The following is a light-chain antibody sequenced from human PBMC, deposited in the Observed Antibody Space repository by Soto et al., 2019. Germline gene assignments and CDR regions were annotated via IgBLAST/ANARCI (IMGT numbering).Light chain of an antibody. CDR1: QSISSW. CDR2: KAF. J-gene: IGKJ2*01. V-gene: IGKV1-5*03. CDR3: QPYDNYPYT. Sequence: DIQMTQSPSTLSASVGDRVTITCRASQSISSWLAWYQQKPGKAPNILIYKAFSLESGFPSRFSGSRSGTEFTITISSLQPNDFVTYYCQPYDNYPYTFCQRFKLEIK.